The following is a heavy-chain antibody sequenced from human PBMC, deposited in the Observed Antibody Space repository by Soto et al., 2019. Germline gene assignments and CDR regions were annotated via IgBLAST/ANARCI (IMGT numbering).Heavy chain of an antibody. J-gene: IGHJ1*01. D-gene: IGHD1-7*01. V-gene: IGHV4-4*07. CDR1: GAYVSDFS. CDR2: ITVNGIT. Sequence: PSETLSLTCTVSGAYVSDFSWSWIRQPAGKGLEWIGRITVNGITQYTPSFRSRVTMSMDTSRNQFSLNLQSATAADTALYYCARESGENWTYDAQWGQGNRVTVSS. CDR3: ARESGENWTYDAQ.